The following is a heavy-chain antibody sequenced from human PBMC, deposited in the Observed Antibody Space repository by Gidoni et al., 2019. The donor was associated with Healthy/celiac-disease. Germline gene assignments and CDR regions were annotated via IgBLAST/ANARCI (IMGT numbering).Heavy chain of an antibody. D-gene: IGHD1-26*01. CDR2: ISGSGGST. J-gene: IGHJ4*02. V-gene: IGHV3-23*01. CDR1: GFPFSSYA. CDR3: AKCWELPPQTFDY. Sequence: EVQLLESGGGLVQPGGSLRLSCAASGFPFSSYAMSWVRQAPGKGLEWVSAISGSGGSTYYADSVKGRFTISRDNSKNTLYLQMNSLRAEDTAVYYCAKCWELPPQTFDYWGQGTLVTVSS.